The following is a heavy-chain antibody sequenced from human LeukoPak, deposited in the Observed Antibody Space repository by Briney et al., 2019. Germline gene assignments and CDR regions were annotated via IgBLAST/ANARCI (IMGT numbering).Heavy chain of an antibody. V-gene: IGHV3-23*01. CDR2: ISGSGGST. D-gene: IGHD3-22*01. Sequence: GGTLRLSCAASGFTFSSYGMSWVRQAPGKGLEWVSAISGSGGSTYYAGSVKGRFTISRDNSKNTLYLQMNSLRAEDTAVYYCAKVLSSGYYSPYYFDYWGQGTLVTVSS. CDR3: AKVLSSGYYSPYYFDY. J-gene: IGHJ4*02. CDR1: GFTFSSYG.